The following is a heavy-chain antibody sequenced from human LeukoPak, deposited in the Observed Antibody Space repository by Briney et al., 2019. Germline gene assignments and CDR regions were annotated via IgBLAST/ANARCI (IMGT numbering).Heavy chain of an antibody. Sequence: ASVKVSCKASGYTFTGYYMHWVRQAPGQGLEWMGWINPNSGGTNYAQKFQGRVTMTRDTSISTAYMELSRLRSDDTAVYYCAREPRPSLRYFDWLSTNWFDPWGQGTLVTVSS. CDR2: INPNSGGT. J-gene: IGHJ5*02. V-gene: IGHV1-2*02. CDR1: GYTFTGYY. CDR3: AREPRPSLRYFDWLSTNWFDP. D-gene: IGHD3-9*01.